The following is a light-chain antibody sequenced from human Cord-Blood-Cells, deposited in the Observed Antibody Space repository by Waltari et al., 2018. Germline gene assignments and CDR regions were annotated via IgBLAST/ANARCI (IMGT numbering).Light chain of an antibody. CDR1: QSVLYSSNNKNY. CDR3: QQYYSTPYS. J-gene: IGKJ2*03. CDR2: WAS. Sequence: DIVMTQPPDSLAVSLGERATINCKSSQSVLYSSNNKNYLAWYQQKPGQPPKLHIYWASTRESGVPDRFSGSGSGTDFTLTISSLQAEDVAVYYCQQYYSTPYSFGQGTKLEIK. V-gene: IGKV4-1*01.